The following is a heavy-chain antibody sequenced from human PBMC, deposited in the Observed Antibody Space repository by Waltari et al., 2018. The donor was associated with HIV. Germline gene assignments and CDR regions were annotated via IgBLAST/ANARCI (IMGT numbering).Heavy chain of an antibody. CDR1: GYIFKNSS. CDR2: SKGGTGNA. D-gene: IGHD3-10*02. J-gene: IGHJ5*02. CDR3: ARAGFVRGNAYGLLDV. V-gene: IGHV1-3*01. Sequence: QVRLVQSGADVKRPGTSVTVSCKTSGYIFKNSSLHWLRQAPGERPEWMGWSKGGTGNANVTQNFHDRVTITKDTSAKVSYMGWNRLKAEDTGLYYGARAGFVRGNAYGLLDVWGQGTPVVVS.